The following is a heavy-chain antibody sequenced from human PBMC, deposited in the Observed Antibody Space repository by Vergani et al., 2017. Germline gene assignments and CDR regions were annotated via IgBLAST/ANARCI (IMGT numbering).Heavy chain of an antibody. Sequence: QVHLVESRGGVVQPGRSLRLSCVVSGFTSSYYGMHCVRHAPGKVLEWVAVISYDGTQKYYADSVKGRFTISRDNSKSTLYLQMNSLRTEDTALYYCATKSCGTPGCQIGYFREWGQGTLVTVSS. CDR3: ATKSCGTPGCQIGYFRE. V-gene: IGHV3-30*03. D-gene: IGHD1-1*01. J-gene: IGHJ1*01. CDR1: GFTSSYYG. CDR2: ISYDGTQK.